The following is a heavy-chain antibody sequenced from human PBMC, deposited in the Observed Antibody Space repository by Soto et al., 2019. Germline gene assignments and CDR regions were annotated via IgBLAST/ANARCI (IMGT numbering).Heavy chain of an antibody. CDR3: ARDGVGRVATFYFDY. J-gene: IGHJ4*02. CDR2: INPNSGGT. D-gene: IGHD5-12*01. V-gene: IGHV1-2*04. CDR1: GYTFTGYY. Sequence: ASVKVSCKASGYTFTGYYMHWVRQAPGQGLEWMGWINPNSGGTNYAQKFQGWVTMTRDTSISTAYMELSRLRSDDTAVYYCARDGVGRVATFYFDYWGQGTLVTVSS.